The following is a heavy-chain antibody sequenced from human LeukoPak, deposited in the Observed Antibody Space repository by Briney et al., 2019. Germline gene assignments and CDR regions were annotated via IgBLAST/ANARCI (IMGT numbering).Heavy chain of an antibody. D-gene: IGHD2-15*01. CDR2: ISAYNGDT. Sequence: EASVKVSCKASGYTFTSHGFSWVRQAPGQGLEWMGWISAYNGDTNYAQKLQGRVTMTTDTSTSTAYMELRSLRSDDTAVYYCARDKDYSLDYWGQGTLVTVSS. V-gene: IGHV1-18*01. CDR1: GYTFTSHG. J-gene: IGHJ4*02. CDR3: ARDKDYSLDY.